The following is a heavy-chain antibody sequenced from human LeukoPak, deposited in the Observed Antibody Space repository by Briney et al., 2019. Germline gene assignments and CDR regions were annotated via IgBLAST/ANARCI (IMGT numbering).Heavy chain of an antibody. V-gene: IGHV3-48*04. CDR2: ISTSGATI. J-gene: IGHJ4*02. CDR1: GFTFSSYS. D-gene: IGHD5-12*01. Sequence: GGSLRLSCAASGFTFSSYSMNWVRQAPGKGLEWVSYISTSGATIYYADSVKGRFTISRDNAKNSPYLQMNTLRADDTAVYYCARDLGGYSGPSAYWGQGTLVTVSS. CDR3: ARDLGGYSGPSAY.